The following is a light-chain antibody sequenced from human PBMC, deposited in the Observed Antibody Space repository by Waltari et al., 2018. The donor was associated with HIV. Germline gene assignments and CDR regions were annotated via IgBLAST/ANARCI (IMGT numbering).Light chain of an antibody. CDR2: WAS. CDR3: QQYFSSPLT. J-gene: IGKJ4*01. V-gene: IGKV4-1*01. Sequence: DIVMTQSPDSLALSLGESAPINCNSSRTILFPSNSKNYLAWYQQKPGQSPKLLIYWASTRESGVPDRFSGGGSGTNFTLTISSLQTEDVAVYYCQQYFSSPLTFGGGTRVEIK. CDR1: RTILFPSNSKNY.